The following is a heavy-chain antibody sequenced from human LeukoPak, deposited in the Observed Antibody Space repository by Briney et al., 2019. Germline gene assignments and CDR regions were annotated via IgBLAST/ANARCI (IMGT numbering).Heavy chain of an antibody. J-gene: IGHJ4*02. Sequence: SETLSLTCAVYGGSFSGYYWSWIRQPPGKGLEWIGEINHSGSTNYNPSLKSRVTISVDRSKNQFSLKLSSVTAADTAVYYCARLRYSSGGRGYWGQGTLVTVSS. D-gene: IGHD6-19*01. CDR1: GGSFSGYY. V-gene: IGHV4-34*01. CDR3: ARLRYSSGGRGY. CDR2: INHSGST.